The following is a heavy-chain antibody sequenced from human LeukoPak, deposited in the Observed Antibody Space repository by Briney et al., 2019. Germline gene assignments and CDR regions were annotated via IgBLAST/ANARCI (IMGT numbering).Heavy chain of an antibody. CDR2: IIPIFGTA. CDR3: ARGGYSYFDY. CDR1: GGTFSSYA. J-gene: IGHJ4*02. V-gene: IGHV1-69*13. D-gene: IGHD3-22*01. Sequence: ASVKVSCKASGGTFSSYAISWVRQAPGQGLEWMGGIIPIFGTANYAQKFRGRVTITADESTSTAYMELSSLRSEDTAVYYCARGGYSYFDYWGQGTLVTVSS.